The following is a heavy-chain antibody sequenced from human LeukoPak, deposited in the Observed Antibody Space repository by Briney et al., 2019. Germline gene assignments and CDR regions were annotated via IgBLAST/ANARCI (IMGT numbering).Heavy chain of an antibody. CDR2: IGGSGGST. J-gene: IGHJ4*02. CDR3: AKDWQRGDTAMGPFDY. V-gene: IGHV3-23*01. D-gene: IGHD5-18*01. CDR1: GFTFSNYA. Sequence: GGSLRLSCAASGFTFSNYALSWVRQAPGQGLERVSPIGGSGGSTYYADSVKGRFTISRDNSKNMLYLQMNSLRAEDTAVYYCAKDWQRGDTAMGPFDYWGQGTLVTVSS.